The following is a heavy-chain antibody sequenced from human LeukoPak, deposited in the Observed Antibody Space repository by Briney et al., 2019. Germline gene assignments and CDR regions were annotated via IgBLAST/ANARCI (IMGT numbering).Heavy chain of an antibody. Sequence: ASVKVSCKVSGYTLTELSMHWVRQAPGKGLEWMGGFDPEDGETIYAQKFQGRVTMTEDTSTDTAYMELSSLRSEDTAVYYCARDCRSSTSCYHSFPHWYFDLWGRGTLVTVSS. D-gene: IGHD2-2*01. V-gene: IGHV1-24*01. J-gene: IGHJ2*01. CDR1: GYTLTELS. CDR2: FDPEDGET. CDR3: ARDCRSSTSCYHSFPHWYFDL.